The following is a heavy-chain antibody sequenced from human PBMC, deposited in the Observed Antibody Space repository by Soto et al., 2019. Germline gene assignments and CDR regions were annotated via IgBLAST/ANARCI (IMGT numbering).Heavy chain of an antibody. CDR2: IYYSGST. CDR1: GGSISSSSYY. J-gene: IGHJ4*02. CDR3: ARHTPAISISDH. Sequence: QLQLQESGPGLVKPSETLSLTCTVSGGSISSSSYYWGWIRQPPGKGLEWIGSIYYSGSTYYNPSLTSRATISVDTSKNQFSLKLSSLTAADTAVYYCARHTPAISISDHWGQGTLVTVSS. V-gene: IGHV4-39*01. D-gene: IGHD2-15*01.